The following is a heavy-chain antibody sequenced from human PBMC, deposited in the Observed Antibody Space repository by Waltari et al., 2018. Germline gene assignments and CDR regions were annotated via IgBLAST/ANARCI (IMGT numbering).Heavy chain of an antibody. Sequence: QVQLQESGPGLVKPSQTLSLTCTVSGGSISSGSYYWSWLRQPAGKGLEWIGYIYTSGSTNYNPSLKSRVTISVDTSKNQFSLKLSSVTAADTAVYYCARFGSYGFLFDYWGQGTLVTVSS. J-gene: IGHJ4*02. CDR1: GGSISSGSYY. D-gene: IGHD3-16*01. CDR2: IYTSGST. V-gene: IGHV4-61*09. CDR3: ARFGSYGFLFDY.